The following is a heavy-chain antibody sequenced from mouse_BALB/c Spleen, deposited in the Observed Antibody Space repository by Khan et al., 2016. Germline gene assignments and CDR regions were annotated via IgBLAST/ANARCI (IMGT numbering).Heavy chain of an antibody. Sequence: EVQLQESGPGLVKPSQSLSLTCTVTGYSITSDYAWNWIRQFPGNRLEWMGYISYSGSTSYNPSLKSRISITRDTYKNQFFLQLNSVTSEDTATXYCARSDYGDKDAMDYWGQGTSVTVSS. CDR2: ISYSGST. D-gene: IGHD1-1*01. J-gene: IGHJ4*01. CDR1: GYSITSDYA. CDR3: ARSDYGDKDAMDY. V-gene: IGHV3-2*02.